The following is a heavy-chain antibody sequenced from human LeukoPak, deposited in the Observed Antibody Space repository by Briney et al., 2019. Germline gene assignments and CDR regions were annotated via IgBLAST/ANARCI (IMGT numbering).Heavy chain of an antibody. V-gene: IGHV3-30*02. CDR3: AKDPTYCSSTSCRDYYYYMDV. CDR2: IRYDGSNK. J-gene: IGHJ6*03. Sequence: GGSLRLSCAASGFTFSSYGMHWVRQAPGKGLEWVAFIRYDGSNKYYADSVKGRFTISRDNSKNTLYLQMNSLRAEDTAVYYCAKDPTYCSSTSCRDYYYYMDVWGKGTTVTVSS. CDR1: GFTFSSYG. D-gene: IGHD2-2*01.